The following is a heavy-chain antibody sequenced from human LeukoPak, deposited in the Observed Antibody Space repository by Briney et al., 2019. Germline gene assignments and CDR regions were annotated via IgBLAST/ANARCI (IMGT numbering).Heavy chain of an antibody. J-gene: IGHJ2*01. CDR1: GGTLVSYV. V-gene: IGHV1-69*01. CDR3: AKEGATALVTGYFDL. CDR2: IIPIFGTA. Sequence: GASVKVSCKASGGTLVSYVISWVRPAPGQGLEWMGGIIPIFGTAHYAQKFQGRLTITADESTSTVYMEMSSLRSEDTAMYYCAKEGATALVTGYFDLWGRGTLVTISS. D-gene: IGHD5-18*01.